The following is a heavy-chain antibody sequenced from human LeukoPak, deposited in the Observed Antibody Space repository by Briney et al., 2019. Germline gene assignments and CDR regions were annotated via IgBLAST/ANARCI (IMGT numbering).Heavy chain of an antibody. D-gene: IGHD3-10*01. CDR2: ISAYNGNT. J-gene: IGHJ4*02. V-gene: IGHV1-18*01. Sequence: ASVKVSRKASGGTFSSYAISWVRQAPGQGLEWMGWISAYNGNTNYAQKLQGRVTMTTDTSTSTAYMELRSLRSDDTAVYYCARTEVYGSGSNFDYWGQGTLVTVSS. CDR3: ARTEVYGSGSNFDY. CDR1: GGTFSSYA.